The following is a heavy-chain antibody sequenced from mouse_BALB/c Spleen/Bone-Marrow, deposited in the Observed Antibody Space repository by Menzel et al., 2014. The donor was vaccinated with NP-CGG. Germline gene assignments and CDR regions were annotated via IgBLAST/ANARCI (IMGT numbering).Heavy chain of an antibody. CDR2: ISNGGGST. CDR1: GFTFSDYY. V-gene: IGHV5-12*02. Sequence: EVKPMESGGGLVQPGGSLKLSCATSGFTFSDYYMYWVRQTPEKRLEWVAYISNGGGSTYYPDTVKGRFTISRDNAKNTLYLQMSRLKSGDTAMYYCASTYYGNPFAYWGQGTLVTVSA. CDR3: ASTYYGNPFAY. D-gene: IGHD2-10*01. J-gene: IGHJ3*01.